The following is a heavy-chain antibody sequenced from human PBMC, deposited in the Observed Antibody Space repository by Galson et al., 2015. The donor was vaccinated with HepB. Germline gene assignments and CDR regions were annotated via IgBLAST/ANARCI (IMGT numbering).Heavy chain of an antibody. V-gene: IGHV3-30*18. CDR3: AKEGYGDYVVHFYYGMDV. CDR2: ISDDGSTK. J-gene: IGHJ6*02. D-gene: IGHD4-17*01. Sequence: SLRLSCAASGFTFSSYGMHWVRQAPGKGLEWVAGISDDGSTKEFADSVKGRFTISRDNSKSTLFLQMNSLRAEDTAVYYCAKEGYGDYVVHFYYGMDVWGQGTTVTVSS. CDR1: GFTFSSYG.